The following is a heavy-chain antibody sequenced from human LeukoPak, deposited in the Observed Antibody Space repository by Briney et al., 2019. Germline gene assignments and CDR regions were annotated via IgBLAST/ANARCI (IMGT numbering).Heavy chain of an antibody. J-gene: IGHJ6*03. V-gene: IGHV4-59*08. D-gene: IGHD5-24*01. CDR2: IFSSESSNT. CDR1: NGSFSTYY. Sequence: SETLSLTCSVSNGSFSTYYWGWIRQPPGKRVEWIGYIFSSESSNTNYDPSLNGRVTISVDTSKNQFSLTLNSVTAADTAVYYCARAGDGYYYYYYMDVWGKGTTVTVSS. CDR3: ARAGDGYYYYYYMDV.